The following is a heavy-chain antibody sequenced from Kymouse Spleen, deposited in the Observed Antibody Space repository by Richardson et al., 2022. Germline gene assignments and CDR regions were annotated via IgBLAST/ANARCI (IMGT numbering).Heavy chain of an antibody. V-gene: IGHV3-73*02. CDR2: IRSKANSYAT. CDR1: GFTFSGSA. D-gene: IGHD6-6*01. J-gene: IGHJ6*02. Sequence: EVQLVESGGGLVQPGGSLKLSCAASGFTFSGSAMHWVRQASGKGLEWVGRIRSKANSYATAYAASVKGRFTISRDDSKNTAYLQMNSLKTEDTAVYYCTSSIAARPGYYYYGMDVWGQGTTVTVSS. CDR3: TSSIAARPGYYYYGMDV.